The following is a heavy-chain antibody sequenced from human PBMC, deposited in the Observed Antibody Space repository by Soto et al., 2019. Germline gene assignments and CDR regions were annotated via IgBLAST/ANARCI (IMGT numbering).Heavy chain of an antibody. Sequence: SETLSLTCAVYGGSFSGYYWSWIRQPPGKGLEWIGEINHSGSTNYNPSLKSRVTISVDTSKNQFSLKLSSVTAADTAVYYCARRPNGVWGYYYYYGMDVWGQGTTVTV. J-gene: IGHJ6*02. V-gene: IGHV4-34*01. D-gene: IGHD2-8*01. CDR3: ARRPNGVWGYYYYYGMDV. CDR2: INHSGST. CDR1: GGSFSGYY.